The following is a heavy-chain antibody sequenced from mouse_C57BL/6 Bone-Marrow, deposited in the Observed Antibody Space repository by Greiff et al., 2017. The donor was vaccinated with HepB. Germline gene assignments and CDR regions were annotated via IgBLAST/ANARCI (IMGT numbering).Heavy chain of an antibody. D-gene: IGHD2-2*01. V-gene: IGHV14-4*01. Sequence: LVESGAELVRPGASVKLSCTASGFNIKDDYMHWVKQRPEQGLEWIGWIDPENGDTEYASKFQGKATITADTSSNTAYLQLSSLTSEDTAVYYCTADGMVTTNYFDYWGQGTTLTVSS. CDR1: GFNIKDDY. CDR2: IDPENGDT. CDR3: TADGMVTTNYFDY. J-gene: IGHJ2*01.